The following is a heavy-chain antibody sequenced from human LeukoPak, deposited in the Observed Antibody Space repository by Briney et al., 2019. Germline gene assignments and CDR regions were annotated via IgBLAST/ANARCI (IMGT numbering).Heavy chain of an antibody. Sequence: GGSLRLSCAASGLIVSSNYMSWVRQAPGKGLEWVSVIYSGGSTYYADSVKGRFTISRDNSKNTLYLQMNSLRAEDTAVYYCATPYGSGSYHDYGMDVWGKGTTVTVSS. D-gene: IGHD3-10*01. CDR3: ATPYGSGSYHDYGMDV. V-gene: IGHV3-53*01. CDR1: GLIVSSNY. J-gene: IGHJ6*04. CDR2: IYSGGST.